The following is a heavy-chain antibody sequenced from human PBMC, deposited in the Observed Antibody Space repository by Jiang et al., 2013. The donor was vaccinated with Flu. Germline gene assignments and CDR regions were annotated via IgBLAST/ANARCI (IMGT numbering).Heavy chain of an antibody. J-gene: IGHJ3*02. Sequence: GFIRSKAYGGTTEYAASVKGRFTISRDDSKSIAYLQMNSLKTEDTAVYYCTRDYYDSSGYSAFDIWAKGQWSPSLQ. V-gene: IGHV3-49*02. D-gene: IGHD3-22*01. CDR2: IRSKAYGGTT. CDR3: TRDYYDSSGYSAFDI.